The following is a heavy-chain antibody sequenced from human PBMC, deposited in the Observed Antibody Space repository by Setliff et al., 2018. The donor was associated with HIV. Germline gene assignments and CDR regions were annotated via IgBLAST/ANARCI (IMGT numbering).Heavy chain of an antibody. J-gene: IGHJ3*02. V-gene: IGHV1-3*01. CDR2: INVGNGNT. CDR1: GYTFISYA. CDR3: ARIPGSSWYNGFDI. D-gene: IGHD6-13*01. Sequence: ASVKVSCKASGYTFISYAMHWVRQAPGQRLEWMGWINVGNGNTKYSQKFQGRVTITRDTSTSTVYMELSSLRSEDTAVYYCARIPGSSWYNGFDIWGQGTMVTVSS.